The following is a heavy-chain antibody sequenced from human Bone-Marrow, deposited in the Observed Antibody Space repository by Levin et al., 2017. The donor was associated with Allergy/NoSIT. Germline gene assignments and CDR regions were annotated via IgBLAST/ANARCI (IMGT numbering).Heavy chain of an antibody. CDR2: IRNKANTYAT. Sequence: GGSLRLSCAASGFTFSGSAVHWVRQASGKGLEGVGRIRNKANTYATEYAASVKGRFSISRDDSKNTAYLQMNSLKTEDTAVYYCARVYGDYGDAFDLWGQGTMVIVSS. CDR3: ARVYGDYGDAFDL. CDR1: GFTFSGSA. D-gene: IGHD4-17*01. J-gene: IGHJ3*01. V-gene: IGHV3-73*01.